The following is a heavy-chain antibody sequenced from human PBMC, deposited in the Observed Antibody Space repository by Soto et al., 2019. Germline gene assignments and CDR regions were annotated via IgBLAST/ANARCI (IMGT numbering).Heavy chain of an antibody. V-gene: IGHV5-51*01. CDR1: GYSFSNYW. D-gene: IGHD6-13*01. Sequence: PGESLKISCKGSGYSFSNYWIVWVRQMPGKGLEWMGIIYPGDSETKYSPPFQGQVTISADKSINTAYLQWISLKASDTAMYYCARRRAGNPDDWFDPWGQGTLVTVSS. CDR2: IYPGDSET. J-gene: IGHJ5*02. CDR3: ARRRAGNPDDWFDP.